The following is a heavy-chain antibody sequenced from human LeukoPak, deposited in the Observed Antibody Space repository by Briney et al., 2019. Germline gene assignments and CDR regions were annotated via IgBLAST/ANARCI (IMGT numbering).Heavy chain of an antibody. CDR2: ISAYSGNT. D-gene: IGHD6-13*01. CDR1: GYTFITYG. J-gene: IGHJ4*02. V-gene: IGHV1-18*01. Sequence: ASVKVSCKASGYTFITYGISWVRQAPGQGLEWVGWISAYSGNTNYAQKLQGRVTMTTDTSTRTAYMELRSLRSDDTAVYYCAREQQQLTTDYWGQGTLVTVSS. CDR3: AREQQQLTTDY.